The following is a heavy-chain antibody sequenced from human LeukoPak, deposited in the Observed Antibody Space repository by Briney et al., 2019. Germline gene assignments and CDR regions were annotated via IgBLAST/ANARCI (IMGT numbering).Heavy chain of an antibody. CDR1: GFIFSNFD. V-gene: IGHV3-64*02. D-gene: IGHD3-3*01. J-gene: IGHJ4*02. Sequence: GGSLRLSFAASGFIFSNFDMHWVRQAPGKGLEYVSSINAGGGSTYYAASVKGRFTISRDAVKDTLYLQMGSVRIEDTAVYYCARGGLESPWSGYNAPDFWGQGTLVAVSS. CDR3: ARGGLESPWSGYNAPDF. CDR2: INAGGGST.